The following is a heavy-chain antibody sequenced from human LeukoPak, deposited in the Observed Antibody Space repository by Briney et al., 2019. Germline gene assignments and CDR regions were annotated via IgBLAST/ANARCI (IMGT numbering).Heavy chain of an antibody. Sequence: ASVKVSCKASGYTFTGYYMHWVRQAPGQGLEWMGWINPNSGGTNYAQKFQGRVTMTRDTSISTAYMELSRPRSDDTAVYYCASSGYSSGWSNFDYWGQGTLVTVSS. CDR2: INPNSGGT. CDR3: ASSGYSSGWSNFDY. D-gene: IGHD6-19*01. J-gene: IGHJ4*02. CDR1: GYTFTGYY. V-gene: IGHV1-2*02.